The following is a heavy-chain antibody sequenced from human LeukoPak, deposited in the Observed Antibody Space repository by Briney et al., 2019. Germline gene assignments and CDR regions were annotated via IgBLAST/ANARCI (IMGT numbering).Heavy chain of an antibody. D-gene: IGHD2-2*01. CDR1: GYSFTSYW. J-gene: IGHJ5*02. Sequence: GESLKISCKGSGYSFTSYWIGWVRQMPGKGLEWMGIIYPGDSDTRYSPSFQGQVTISADKSISTAYLQWSSLKASGTAMYYCARLRDIVVVPAAIVGFDPWAQGTLVTVSS. CDR3: ARLRDIVVVPAAIVGFDP. V-gene: IGHV5-51*01. CDR2: IYPGDSDT.